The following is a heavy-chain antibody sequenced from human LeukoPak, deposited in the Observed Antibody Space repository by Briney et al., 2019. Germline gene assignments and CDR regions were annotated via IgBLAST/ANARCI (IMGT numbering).Heavy chain of an antibody. Sequence: APVKVSCKVSGYTLTELSMHWVRQAPGRGLEWMGGFDPEDGETIYAQKFQGRVTMTEETSTATAYMELSSLRSEEKAVYYCASSLAYCGGDCYSGPFDYWGQGTLVTVSS. CDR2: FDPEDGET. CDR3: ASSLAYCGGDCYSGPFDY. D-gene: IGHD2-21*01. V-gene: IGHV1-24*01. J-gene: IGHJ4*02. CDR1: GYTLTELS.